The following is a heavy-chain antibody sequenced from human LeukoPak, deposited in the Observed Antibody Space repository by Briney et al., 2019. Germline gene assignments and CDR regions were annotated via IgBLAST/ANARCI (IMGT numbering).Heavy chain of an antibody. V-gene: IGHV3-23*01. CDR1: GFTLSSYA. D-gene: IGHD2-8*01. CDR2: ISDSGGST. CDR3: TKDTSIGRYCTNGVCSPFDY. Sequence: GGSLRLSCAASGFTLSSYAMSWVRQAPGKGLEWVSAISDSGGSTYDADSVRGRFTISRDNSKNTLYLQMNSLRAEDTAVYYCTKDTSIGRYCTNGVCSPFDYWGQGTLVTVSS. J-gene: IGHJ4*02.